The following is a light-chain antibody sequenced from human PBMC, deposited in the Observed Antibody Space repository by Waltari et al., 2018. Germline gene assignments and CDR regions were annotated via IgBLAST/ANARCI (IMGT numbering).Light chain of an antibody. CDR2: GAS. J-gene: IGKJ2*03. V-gene: IGKV1-39*01. CDR1: QTINTY. Sequence: DILVTQSPSSLSASVGDRVTITCRASQTINTYINWFQQKPGKAPKLLIYGASTLQSGVPSRFSGRGLGTVCTLTINNLQPEDVATYHCQQSYSSPRSFGQGTKLEI. CDR3: QQSYSSPRS.